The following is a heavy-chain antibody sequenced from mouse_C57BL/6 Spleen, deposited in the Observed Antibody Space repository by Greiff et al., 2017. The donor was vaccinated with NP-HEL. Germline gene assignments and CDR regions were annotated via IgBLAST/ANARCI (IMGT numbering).Heavy chain of an antibody. J-gene: IGHJ3*01. V-gene: IGHV1-82*01. CDR3: ARSVNYDYDVSWFAY. D-gene: IGHD2-4*01. CDR1: GYAFSSSW. Sequence: QVQLQQSGPELVKPGASVKISCKASGYAFSSSWMNWVKQRPGKGLEWIGRIYPGDGDTNYNGKFKGKATLTADKSSSTAYMQLSSLTSEDSAVYFCARSVNYDYDVSWFAYWGQGTLVTVSA. CDR2: IYPGDGDT.